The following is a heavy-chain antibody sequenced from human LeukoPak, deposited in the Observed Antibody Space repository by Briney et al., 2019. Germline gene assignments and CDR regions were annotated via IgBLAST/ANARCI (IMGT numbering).Heavy chain of an antibody. Sequence: ASVKVSCKASGYTFTNYAMNWVRQAPGQGLEWMGWINSNNGNTNYEQKFQGRVTMTTDTSTSTAYMELRSLRSDDTAVYYCARDFAVTTQKYYYYYGMDVWGQGTTVTVSS. CDR1: GYTFTNYA. J-gene: IGHJ6*02. D-gene: IGHD4-11*01. V-gene: IGHV1-18*01. CDR2: INSNNGNT. CDR3: ARDFAVTTQKYYYYYGMDV.